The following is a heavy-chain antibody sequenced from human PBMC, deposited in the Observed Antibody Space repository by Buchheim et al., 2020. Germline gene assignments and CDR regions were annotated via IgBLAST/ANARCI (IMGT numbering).Heavy chain of an antibody. CDR3: ARGIAAAGTFTWFDP. J-gene: IGHJ5*02. CDR2: INHSGST. Sequence: QVQLQQWGAGLLKPSETLSLTCAVCGGSFSGYYWSWIRQPPGKGLEWIGEINHSGSTNYNPSLKSRVTISVDTSKNQFSLKLSSVTAADTAVYYCARGIAAAGTFTWFDPWGQGTL. V-gene: IGHV4-34*01. CDR1: GGSFSGYY. D-gene: IGHD6-13*01.